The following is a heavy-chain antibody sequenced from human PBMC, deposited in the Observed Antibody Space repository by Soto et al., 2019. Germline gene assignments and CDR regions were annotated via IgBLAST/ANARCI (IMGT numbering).Heavy chain of an antibody. V-gene: IGHV3-23*01. Sequence: GGSLRLSCAASGFTFSSYAMSWVRQAPGKGLEWVSAISGSGGSTYYADSVKGRFTISRDNSKNTLYLQMNSLRAEDTDVYYCAKDITMIVVVNPYNWFDPWGQGTQVTVSS. CDR1: GFTFSSYA. J-gene: IGHJ5*02. CDR2: ISGSGGST. D-gene: IGHD3-22*01. CDR3: AKDITMIVVVNPYNWFDP.